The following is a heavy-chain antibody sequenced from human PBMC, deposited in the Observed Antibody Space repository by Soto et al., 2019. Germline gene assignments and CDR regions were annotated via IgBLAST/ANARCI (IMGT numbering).Heavy chain of an antibody. Sequence: PSETLSLTCTVSGGSISSYYWSWIRQPPGKGLEWIGYIYYSGSTNYNPSLKSRVTISVDTSKNQFSLKLSSVTAADTAVYYCARERRIVATIYRLAVWGQGTTVPVS. CDR3: ARERRIVATIYRLAV. D-gene: IGHD5-12*01. V-gene: IGHV4-59*01. CDR1: GGSISSYY. CDR2: IYYSGST. J-gene: IGHJ6*02.